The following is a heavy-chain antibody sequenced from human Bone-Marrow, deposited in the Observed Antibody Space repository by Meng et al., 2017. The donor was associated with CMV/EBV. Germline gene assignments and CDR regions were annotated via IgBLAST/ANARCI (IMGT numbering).Heavy chain of an antibody. D-gene: IGHD3-22*01. CDR3: ARDPGYYYESSGYIGVRYYFDY. CDR2: IKQDGSEK. CDR1: GFTFSNYW. V-gene: IGHV3-7*01. J-gene: IGHJ4*02. Sequence: GESLKISCAVSGFTFSNYWMSWVRQAPGKGLEWVANIKQDGSEKYYVHSVKGRFTISRDNAKNSLYLRMNSLRAEDTAVYYCARDPGYYYESSGYIGVRYYFDYWGQATLVAVSS.